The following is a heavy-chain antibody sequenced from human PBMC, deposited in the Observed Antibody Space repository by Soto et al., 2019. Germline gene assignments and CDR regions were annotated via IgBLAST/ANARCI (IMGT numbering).Heavy chain of an antibody. V-gene: IGHV3-23*01. D-gene: IGHD5-18*01. CDR2: ISGSGGST. Sequence: EVHLLESGGGLVQPGGSPRLSCAASGFTFSNYAMSWVHQAPGKGLDWVSAISGSGGSTYYADSVKGRFTISRDNSKNTLYLQMNSLRAEDTAVYYCAKGRGYSYGYHDYWGQGTLVTVSS. J-gene: IGHJ4*02. CDR1: GFTFSNYA. CDR3: AKGRGYSYGYHDY.